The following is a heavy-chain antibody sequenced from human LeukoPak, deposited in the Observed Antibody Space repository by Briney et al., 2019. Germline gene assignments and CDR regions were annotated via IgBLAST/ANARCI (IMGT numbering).Heavy chain of an antibody. CDR2: IWYDGSNK. J-gene: IGHJ4*02. CDR3: ARDRADGYKKFDY. V-gene: IGHV3-33*08. CDR1: GFTLSSYA. D-gene: IGHD5-24*01. Sequence: GGSLRLSCAASGFTLSSYAMHWVRQAPGKGLEWVAVIWYDGSNKYYADSVKGRFTISRDNSKNTLYLQMNSLRAEDTAVYYCARDRADGYKKFDYWGQGTLVTVSS.